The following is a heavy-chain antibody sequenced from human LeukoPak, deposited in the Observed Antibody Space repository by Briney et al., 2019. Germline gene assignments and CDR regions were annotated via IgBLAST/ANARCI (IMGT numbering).Heavy chain of an antibody. J-gene: IGHJ6*02. CDR1: GYTFTTYN. CDR2: MNPNSGNT. D-gene: IGHD6-19*01. V-gene: IGHV1-8*01. CDR3: ARGITVSGYYFYGMDV. Sequence: ASVKVSCKASGYTFTTYNINWLRQASGQGLELMGWMNPNSGNTGYAQKFQGRVTMTRNTSISTAYMELSSLRSEDTAVYFCARGITVSGYYFYGMDVWGQGTTVTVSS.